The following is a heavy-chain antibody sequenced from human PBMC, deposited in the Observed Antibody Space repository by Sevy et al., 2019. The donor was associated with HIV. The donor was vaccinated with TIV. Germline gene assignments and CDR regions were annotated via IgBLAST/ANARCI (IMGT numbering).Heavy chain of an antibody. J-gene: IGHJ3*02. V-gene: IGHV4-34*01. Sequence: SETLSLTCAVYGGSFSGYYWSWIRQPPGKGLEWIGEINHSGSTNYNPSLKSRVTISVDTSKNQFSLKLSSVTAADTAVYYCAREGIAAPGPAFDIWGQGTMVTVSS. D-gene: IGHD6-13*01. CDR3: AREGIAAPGPAFDI. CDR1: GGSFSGYY. CDR2: INHSGST.